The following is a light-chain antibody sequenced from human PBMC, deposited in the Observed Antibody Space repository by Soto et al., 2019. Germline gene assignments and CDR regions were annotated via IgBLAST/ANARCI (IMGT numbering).Light chain of an antibody. J-gene: IGKJ2*01. CDR3: QQGNSFPFT. V-gene: IGKV1-12*01. CDR2: GTS. CDR1: QGVSSW. Sequence: DIPMTQSPYSMSASVGDRVTIACRASQGVSSWLAWYQQKPGRAPKLLISGTSTLQSGVPSRFSGTGAGTEFTLTISSLQPEDSATYYCQQGNSFPFTFGRGTKLEI.